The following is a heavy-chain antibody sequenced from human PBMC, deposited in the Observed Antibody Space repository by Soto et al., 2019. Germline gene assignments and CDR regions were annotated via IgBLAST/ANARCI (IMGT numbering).Heavy chain of an antibody. CDR3: AGFRWCGQKYELDV. D-gene: IGHD2-15*01. V-gene: IGHV4-34*01. CDR1: GESFSGYY. J-gene: IGHJ6*02. CDR2: VNRDGST. Sequence: QVYLQQWGAGLLKPSETLSLTCGVYGESFSGYYWSWIRQPPGKGLEWMGEVNRDGSTNYNPSLTRXVXXSTATSKKTISLNLNSATAADTAVYYCAGFRWCGQKYELDVWGQGTTVTVSS.